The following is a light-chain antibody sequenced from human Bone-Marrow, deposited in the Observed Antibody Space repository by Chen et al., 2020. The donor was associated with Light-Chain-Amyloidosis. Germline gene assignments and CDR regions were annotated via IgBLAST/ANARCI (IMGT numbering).Light chain of an antibody. Sequence: DIVLTPSPGTLSLSPGEGANLSCRSSQTISSNYLTWYQQKFGQAHRLLIYGSSSRATGIPDRFTGSGSGTDFTLTINRLEPEDFAMYYCQQYGTSPLTFGGGTKVEIK. CDR1: QTISSNY. J-gene: IGKJ4*01. CDR2: GSS. V-gene: IGKV3-20*01. CDR3: QQYGTSPLT.